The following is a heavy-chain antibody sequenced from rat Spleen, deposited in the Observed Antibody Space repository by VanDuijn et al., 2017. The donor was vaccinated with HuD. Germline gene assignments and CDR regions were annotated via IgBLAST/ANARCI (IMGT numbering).Heavy chain of an antibody. CDR3: TRDHSYWGSYYPGGFAY. D-gene: IGHD1-12*02. J-gene: IGHJ3*01. CDR2: IWTGGTT. Sequence: QVQPKESGPGLVQPSQTLSLTCTVAGFSLTNYTVHWVRQPTGKGLEWMGVIWTGGTTDYSSALKSRLSISRDTSKSQLFLKMNSLQTEDTAIYFCTRDHSYWGSYYPGGFAYWGQGTLVTVSS. V-gene: IGHV2-30*01. CDR1: GFSLTNYT.